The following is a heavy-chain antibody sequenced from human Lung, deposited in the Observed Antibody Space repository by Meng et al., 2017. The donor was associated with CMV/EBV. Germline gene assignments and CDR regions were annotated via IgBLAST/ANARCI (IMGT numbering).Heavy chain of an antibody. V-gene: IGHV1-69*05. J-gene: IGHJ4*02. CDR3: ARIGLCSGTTRYTGDYSSRHFDY. CDR2: SIPIFGTA. Sequence: IRWVRQAPGQSLEWMAGSIPIFGTANHAQNSQGRVTITTDESRSTAYMELSSLRSEDTAVYYCARIGLCSGTTRYTGDYSSRHFDYWGQGTLVTVSS. D-gene: IGHD2-2*02.